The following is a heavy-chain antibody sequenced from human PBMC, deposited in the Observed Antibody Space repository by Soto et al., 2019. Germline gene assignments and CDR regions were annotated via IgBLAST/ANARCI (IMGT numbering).Heavy chain of an antibody. CDR2: INPSGGST. D-gene: IGHD3-22*01. CDR1: GYTFTSYY. Sequence: ASVKVSCKASGYTFTSYYMHWVRQAPGQGLEWMGIINPSGGSTSYAQKFQGRVTMTRDTSTSTVYMELSSLRSEDTAVYYCARGLLLHYDSSGYPTPGLYWGQGTLVTISS. CDR3: ARGLLLHYDSSGYPTPGLY. V-gene: IGHV1-46*01. J-gene: IGHJ4*02.